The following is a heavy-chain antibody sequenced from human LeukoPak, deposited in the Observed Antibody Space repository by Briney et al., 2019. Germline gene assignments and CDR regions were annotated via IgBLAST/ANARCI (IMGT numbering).Heavy chain of an antibody. J-gene: IGHJ6*03. V-gene: IGHV1-69*05. D-gene: IGHD3-3*01. CDR3: ARGVSREPITIFGVVNHYYYMDV. Sequence: SVKVSCTASGGTFSSYAISWVRQAPGQGLEWMGGNIPIFGTANYAQKFQGRVTNTTDESTSTAYMELSSLRSEDTAVYCCARGVSREPITIFGVVNHYYYMDVWGKGTTVTVSS. CDR2: NIPIFGTA. CDR1: GGTFSSYA.